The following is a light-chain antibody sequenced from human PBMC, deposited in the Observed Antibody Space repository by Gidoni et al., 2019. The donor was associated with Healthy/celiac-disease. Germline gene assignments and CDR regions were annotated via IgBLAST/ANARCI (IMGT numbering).Light chain of an antibody. CDR3: SSDTSSSTLV. J-gene: IGLJ2*01. CDR2: DVS. Sequence: QSALSPTASVSVSPAHTIPHTCTRTSSDVSGYNYDSWYQQHPGKAPTLMIYDVSNRPSGVSNRCSGAKSGNTASLTISGRQAEDEADYYCSSDTSSSTLVFGGGTKLTVL. CDR1: SSDVSGYNY. V-gene: IGLV2-14*03.